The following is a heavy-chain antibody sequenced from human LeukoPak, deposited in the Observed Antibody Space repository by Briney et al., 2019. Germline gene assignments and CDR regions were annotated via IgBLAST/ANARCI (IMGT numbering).Heavy chain of an antibody. Sequence: ASVKVSCKASGGTFSSYAISWVRQAPGQGLEWMGGIIPIFGTANYAQKFQGRVTITADKSTSTAYMELSSLRSEDTAVYYCARSDRFGDGPGYYYYYMDVWGKGTTVTVSS. CDR1: GGTFSSYA. V-gene: IGHV1-69*06. D-gene: IGHD3-16*01. CDR3: ARSDRFGDGPGYYYYYMDV. J-gene: IGHJ6*03. CDR2: IIPIFGTA.